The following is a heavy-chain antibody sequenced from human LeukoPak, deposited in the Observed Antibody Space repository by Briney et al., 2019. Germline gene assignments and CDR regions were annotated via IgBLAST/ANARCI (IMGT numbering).Heavy chain of an antibody. V-gene: IGHV3-48*01. CDR2: ITSSSSSI. J-gene: IGHJ4*02. Sequence: PGGSLRLSCAASGFTFSSYSMNWVRQAPGKGLGWVSYITSSSSSIYYADSVKGRFTISRDNAKNSLYLQMNSLRAEDTAVYYCARILTTGTTVSYWGQGTLVTVSS. CDR1: GFTFSSYS. CDR3: ARILTTGTTVSY. D-gene: IGHD1-1*01.